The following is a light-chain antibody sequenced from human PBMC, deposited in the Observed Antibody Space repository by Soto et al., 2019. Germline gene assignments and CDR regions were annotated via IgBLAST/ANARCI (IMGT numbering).Light chain of an antibody. V-gene: IGLV1-51*02. J-gene: IGLJ2*01. CDR3: GTWDSSLSAGFVV. CDR1: SSNIGNNY. CDR2: ENN. Sequence: QSVLTQPPSVSAAPGQKVTISCSGSSSNIGNNYVSWYQQLPGTAPKLLIYENNKRPSGIPDRFSGSKSGTSATLGITGLQTGDEADYYCGTWDSSLSAGFVVFDGGTKVTVL.